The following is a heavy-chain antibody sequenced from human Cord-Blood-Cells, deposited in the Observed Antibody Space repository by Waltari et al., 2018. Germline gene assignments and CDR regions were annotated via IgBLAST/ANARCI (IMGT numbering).Heavy chain of an antibody. CDR3: ARDLISDYYDSSGYFPRDY. Sequence: QVQLVQSGAEVKKPGASVKVSCKASGYTFTSYYMHWVRQAPGQGLEWMGIINPSGGSTSYAQNVQGRGTMTRDTSTSTVYMELSSLRSEDTAVYYCARDLISDYYDSSGYFPRDYWGQGTLVTVSS. J-gene: IGHJ4*02. CDR1: GYTFTSYY. CDR2: INPSGGST. V-gene: IGHV1-46*01. D-gene: IGHD3-22*01.